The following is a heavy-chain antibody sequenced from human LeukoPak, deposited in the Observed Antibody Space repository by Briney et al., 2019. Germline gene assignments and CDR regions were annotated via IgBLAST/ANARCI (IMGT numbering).Heavy chain of an antibody. D-gene: IGHD6-13*01. CDR3: ARSYSSSWYFDY. Sequence: SETLSLTCAVYGGSFSGYYWSWIRQPPGKGLEWIGEINHSGSTNYNPSLKSRVTISVDTSKNQFSLKLSSVTAADTAVYYCARSYSSSWYFDYWGQGTLVTVSS. CDR2: INHSGST. J-gene: IGHJ4*02. V-gene: IGHV4-34*01. CDR1: GGSFSGYY.